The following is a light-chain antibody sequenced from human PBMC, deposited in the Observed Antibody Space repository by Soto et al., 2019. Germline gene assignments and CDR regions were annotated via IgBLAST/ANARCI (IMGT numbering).Light chain of an antibody. Sequence: QSALTQPASVSGSPGQSITISCTGTSSDVGSYKLVSWYQQHPGKAPKLIIYDGNKRPSGVSNRFSGSKSGNTASLTISGLQAEDEADYYCCSYAGSSTWVFGGGTKLTVL. CDR3: CSYAGSSTWV. V-gene: IGLV2-23*01. J-gene: IGLJ3*02. CDR1: SSDVGSYKL. CDR2: DGN.